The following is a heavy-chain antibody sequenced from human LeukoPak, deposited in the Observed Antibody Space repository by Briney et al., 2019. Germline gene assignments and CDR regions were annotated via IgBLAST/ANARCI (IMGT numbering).Heavy chain of an antibody. V-gene: IGHV3-21*01. CDR2: ISSSGSYK. J-gene: IGHJ6*03. D-gene: IGHD6-13*01. Sequence: GGSLRLSCAASGFTFSAYTMNWVRQAPGQGLEWVSSISSSGSYKYYVDSVKGRFTISRDNAHNSLYLRMTSLRADDTAVYYCATRGVNSSWGGYYNYRDVGGKGTAVPVSS. CDR3: ATRGVNSSWGGYYNYRDV. CDR1: GFTFSAYT.